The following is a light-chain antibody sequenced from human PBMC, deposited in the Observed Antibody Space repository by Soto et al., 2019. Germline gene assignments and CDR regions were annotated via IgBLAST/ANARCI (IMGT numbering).Light chain of an antibody. Sequence: DIQMTQSPSTLSASVGDRVTITCRASQSMNDWLAWYQQKPGKAPKVLIYDASSLHSGVPSRFSGSGSGTEFPLTIDSQQHDDVASYYCLQYTAFSQTFGQGTKVEI. CDR3: LQYTAFSQT. CDR2: DAS. J-gene: IGKJ1*01. CDR1: QSMNDW. V-gene: IGKV1-5*01.